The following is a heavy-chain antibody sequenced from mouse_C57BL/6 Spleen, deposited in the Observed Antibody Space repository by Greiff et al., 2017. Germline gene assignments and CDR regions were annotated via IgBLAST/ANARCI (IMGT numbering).Heavy chain of an antibody. V-gene: IGHV3-1*01. J-gene: IGHJ2*01. CDR1: GYSITSGYD. CDR2: ISYSGST. D-gene: IGHD1-1*01. Sequence: VQLKESGPGMVKPSQSLSLTCTVTGYSITSGYDWHWIRHFPGNKLEWMGYISYSGSTNYNPSLKSRISITHDTSKNHFFLKLNSVTTEDTATYYCARGGSLYYFDYWGQGTTLTVSS. CDR3: ARGGSLYYFDY.